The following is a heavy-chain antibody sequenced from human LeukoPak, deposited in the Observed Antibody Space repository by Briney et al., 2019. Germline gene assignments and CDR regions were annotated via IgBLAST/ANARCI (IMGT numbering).Heavy chain of an antibody. CDR3: AKEGVGVTHPFDY. CDR1: GFTFSNSD. Sequence: GRSLRLSCAASGFTFSNSDMHWVRQAPGKGLEWVSSISSSSSYIYYADSVKGRFTISRDNAKNSLYLQMSSLRAEDTAVYYCAKEGVGVTHPFDYWGQGTLVTVSS. D-gene: IGHD4-23*01. V-gene: IGHV3-21*01. CDR2: ISSSSSYI. J-gene: IGHJ4*02.